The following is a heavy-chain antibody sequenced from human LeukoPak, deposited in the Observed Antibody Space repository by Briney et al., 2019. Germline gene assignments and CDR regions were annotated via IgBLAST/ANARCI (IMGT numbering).Heavy chain of an antibody. CDR1: GGSISSSSYY. V-gene: IGHV4-39*01. J-gene: IGHJ5*02. CDR3: AGRGITIFGVVYSEFWFDP. CDR2: IYYSGST. D-gene: IGHD3-3*01. Sequence: SETLSLTCTVSGGSISSSSYYWGWIRQPPGQGLEWIGSIYYSGSTYYNPSLKSRVTISVDTSKNQFSLKLSSVTAADTAVYYCAGRGITIFGVVYSEFWFDPWGQGTLVTVSS.